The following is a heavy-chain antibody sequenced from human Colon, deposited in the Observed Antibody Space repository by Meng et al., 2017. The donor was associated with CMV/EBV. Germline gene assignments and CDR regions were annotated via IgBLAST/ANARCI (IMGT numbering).Heavy chain of an antibody. V-gene: IGHV3-43D*03. CDR2: ISWNGVTA. CDR3: VKDHMRGVLAGWFDS. Sequence: GESLKISCAASGFTFDDFAIHWVRQAPGRGLEWVSLISWNGVTAYYGDSVKGRFTISRDHIKNSLYLHMNSLRPEDSALYYCVKDHMRGVLAGWFDSWGQGTLVTVSS. CDR1: GFTFDDFA. J-gene: IGHJ5*01. D-gene: IGHD4/OR15-4a*01.